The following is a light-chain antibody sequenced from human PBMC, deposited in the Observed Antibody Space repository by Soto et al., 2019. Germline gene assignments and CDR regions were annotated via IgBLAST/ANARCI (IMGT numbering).Light chain of an antibody. J-gene: IGKJ5*01. V-gene: IGKV3-15*01. CDR1: QSVSSS. Sequence: IMITESSTTLSVSPGGRATLSLMAGQSVSSSLAWYQQKPGQAPRLLIYGASTRATGIPARFSGSGSGTEFTLTINSLQSEDFAVYYCQQRNNWPPITFGQGTRLEI. CDR3: QQRNNWPPIT. CDR2: GAS.